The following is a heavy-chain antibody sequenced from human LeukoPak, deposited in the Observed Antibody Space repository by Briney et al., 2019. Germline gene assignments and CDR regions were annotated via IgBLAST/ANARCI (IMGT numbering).Heavy chain of an antibody. J-gene: IGHJ4*02. CDR3: AREGVFGLYYFDY. D-gene: IGHD3-3*01. CDR1: GGTFSSYA. CDR2: IIPILGIA. Sequence: SVKVSCKASGGTFSSYAISWVQQAPGQGLEWMGRIIPILGIANYAQKFQGRVTITADKSTSTAYMELSSLRSEDTAVYYCAREGVFGLYYFDYWGQGTLVTVSS. V-gene: IGHV1-69*04.